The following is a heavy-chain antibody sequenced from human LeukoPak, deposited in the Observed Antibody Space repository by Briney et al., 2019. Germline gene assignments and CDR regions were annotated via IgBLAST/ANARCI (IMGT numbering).Heavy chain of an antibody. Sequence: GASVKVSCKASGYTFTSYGISWVRQAPGQGLEWMGWISAYNGNTNYAQKLQGRVTMTTDTSTSTAYMELRSLRSDDTAVYYCGRVIPLVGASRWFDPWGQGTLVTVSS. CDR2: ISAYNGNT. D-gene: IGHD1-26*01. CDR3: GRVIPLVGASRWFDP. J-gene: IGHJ5*02. V-gene: IGHV1-18*01. CDR1: GYTFTSYG.